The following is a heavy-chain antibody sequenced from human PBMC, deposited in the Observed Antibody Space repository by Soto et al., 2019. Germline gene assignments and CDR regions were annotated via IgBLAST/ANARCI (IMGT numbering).Heavy chain of an antibody. Sequence: EVVLVESGGGLVQPGRSLRLSCAASGFNFDEYAMHWVRQGPGKGLEWISGISWNRGTIVYADSVKGRFTISRDNAKNFMYLEMNSVGAEDTALYYCAKGYCSSAKCYTYSYMDVWGKGTTVTVSS. D-gene: IGHD2-2*01. CDR3: AKGYCSSAKCYTYSYMDV. CDR2: ISWNRGTI. J-gene: IGHJ6*03. V-gene: IGHV3-9*01. CDR1: GFNFDEYA.